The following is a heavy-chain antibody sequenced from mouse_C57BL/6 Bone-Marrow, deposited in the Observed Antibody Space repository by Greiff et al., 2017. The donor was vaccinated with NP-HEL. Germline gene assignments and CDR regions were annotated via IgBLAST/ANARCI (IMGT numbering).Heavy chain of an antibody. CDR2: IWRGGST. J-gene: IGHJ3*01. V-gene: IGHV2-5*01. CDR1: GFSLTSYG. CDR3: AKNDPFYYSNSLAY. Sequence: VKVIESGPGLVQPSQSLSITCTVSGFSLTSYGVHWVRQSPGKGLEWLGVIWRGGSTDYNAAFMSRLSITKDNSKSQVFFKMNSLQADDTAIYYCAKNDPFYYSNSLAYWGQGTLVTVSA. D-gene: IGHD2-5*01.